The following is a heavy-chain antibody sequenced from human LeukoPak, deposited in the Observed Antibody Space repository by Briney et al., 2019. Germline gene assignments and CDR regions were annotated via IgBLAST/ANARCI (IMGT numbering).Heavy chain of an antibody. CDR2: MNPNNGDS. D-gene: IGHD6-25*01. Sequence: ASVTVSCKASVYTFTNYHINWVRQATGQGLEWMGWMNPNNGDSGYAQKFQGRVTITRDTSISTSYMELRSLRSDDTAVYFCARTTSLTASGYDYWGQGTLVTVSS. J-gene: IGHJ4*02. CDR3: ARTTSLTASGYDY. V-gene: IGHV1-8*03. CDR1: VYTFTNYH.